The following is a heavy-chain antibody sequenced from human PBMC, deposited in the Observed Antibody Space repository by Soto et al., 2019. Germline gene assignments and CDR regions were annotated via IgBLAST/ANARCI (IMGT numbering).Heavy chain of an antibody. CDR2: ISPFDSKT. J-gene: IGHJ4*01. Sequence: GGSWRVSCTTGGSNFRDARGHGVGKAPGKWLVWLSGISPFDSKTYYADSVKGRFAISRDDAKDTVSLQMNSLRADDTAVYFCSREFVVSGRPLGKDRWVQGTQVTVS. D-gene: IGHD2-21*01. CDR1: GSNFRDAR. V-gene: IGHV3-74*01. CDR3: SREFVVSGRPLGKDR.